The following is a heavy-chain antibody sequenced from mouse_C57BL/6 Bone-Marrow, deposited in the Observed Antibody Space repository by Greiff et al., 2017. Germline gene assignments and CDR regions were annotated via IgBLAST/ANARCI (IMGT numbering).Heavy chain of an antibody. CDR3: ARGTTVVAEGFAY. CDR1: GYTFTSYG. CDR2: IYPRSGNT. D-gene: IGHD1-1*01. J-gene: IGHJ3*01. V-gene: IGHV1-81*01. Sequence: VQLQQSGAELARPGASVKLSCKASGYTFTSYGLSWVKQRTGQGLEWIGEIYPRSGNTYYNEKFKGKATLTADKSSSTAYMELRSLTSEDSAVYFCARGTTVVAEGFAYWGQGTLVTVSA.